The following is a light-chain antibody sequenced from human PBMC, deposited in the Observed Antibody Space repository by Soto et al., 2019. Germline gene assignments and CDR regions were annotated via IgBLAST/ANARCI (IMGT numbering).Light chain of an antibody. Sequence: QSALTQPASVSGSPGQSITISCTGSSSDVGGYNYVSWYQHHPGKAPKLMIYDVSDRPSGVSNRFSGSKSGNTASLTISGLQAEDESDYYCSSYRTNSTLVIFGGGTKLTVL. CDR3: SSYRTNSTLVI. J-gene: IGLJ2*01. V-gene: IGLV2-14*03. CDR1: SSDVGGYNY. CDR2: DVS.